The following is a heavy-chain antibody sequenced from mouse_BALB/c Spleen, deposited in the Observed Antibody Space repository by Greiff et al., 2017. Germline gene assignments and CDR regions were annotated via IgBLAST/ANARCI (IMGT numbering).Heavy chain of an antibody. Sequence: EVKLMESGGGLVKPGGSLKLSCAASGFTFSSYAMSWVRQSPEKRLEWVAEISSGGSYTYYPDTVTGRFTISRDNAKNTLYLEMSSLRSEDTAMYYCASRELEVWFAYWGQGTLVTVSA. CDR3: ASRELEVWFAY. CDR2: ISSGGSYT. V-gene: IGHV5-9-4*01. CDR1: GFTFSSYA. J-gene: IGHJ3*01.